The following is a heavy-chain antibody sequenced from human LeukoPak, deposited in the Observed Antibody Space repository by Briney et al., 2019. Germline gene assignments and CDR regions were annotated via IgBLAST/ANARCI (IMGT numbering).Heavy chain of an antibody. CDR3: ARAFPTMVRGVIDY. CDR1: GYTFTSYD. CDR2: MNPNSGNT. V-gene: IGHV1-8*01. J-gene: IGHJ4*02. Sequence: ASVKVSCKASGYTFTSYDINWVRQATGRGLEWMGWMNPNSGNTGYAQKFQGRVTLTRNTSISTAYMELSSLRSEDTAVYYCARAFPTMVRGVIDYWGQGTLVPVSS. D-gene: IGHD3-10*01.